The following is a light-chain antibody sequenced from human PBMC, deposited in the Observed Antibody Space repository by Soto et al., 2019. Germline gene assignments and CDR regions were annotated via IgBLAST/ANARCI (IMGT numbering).Light chain of an antibody. J-gene: IGLJ1*01. Sequence: QSALTQPASVSGSPGQSITISCTGTSNDVGDYNFVSWYQHHPGEAPKLMIYDVTNRPSGVSNRFSGSKSGNTASLTISGLQAEDEAYYYCNSYTSSNTLYVFGTGTKVTVL. CDR2: DVT. CDR3: NSYTSSNTLYV. V-gene: IGLV2-14*03. CDR1: SNDVGDYNF.